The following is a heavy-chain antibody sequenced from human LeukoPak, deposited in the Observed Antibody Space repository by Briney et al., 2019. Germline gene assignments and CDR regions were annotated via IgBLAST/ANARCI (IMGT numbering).Heavy chain of an antibody. CDR1: GFTLRSHA. V-gene: IGHV3-23*01. J-gene: IGHJ4*02. CDR3: AKQMSTVTFTPFDY. D-gene: IGHD3-16*01. CDR2: ISGSGGST. Sequence: GGSLRLSCAASGFTLRSHAMRWVRPAPGKGLEWVSDISGSGGSTDYLDSVKGRFTISRDNSKNTLYLQMNSLRADDTAVYYCAKQMSTVTFTPFDYWGQGTLVTVSS.